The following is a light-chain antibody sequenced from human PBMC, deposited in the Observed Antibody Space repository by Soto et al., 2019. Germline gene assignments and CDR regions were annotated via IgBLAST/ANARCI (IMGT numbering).Light chain of an antibody. Sequence: QSALTPPASVSGSPGQSITLSCTGTINNIGSHDLVSWYQQHPVKAPQLLIYEATQRPSEISIRFSGSKSGSTASLTISGVRAEDEADYYCCAYAGSTTWVFGGGTKLTVL. V-gene: IGLV2-23*01. CDR3: CAYAGSTTWV. J-gene: IGLJ3*02. CDR1: INNIGSHDL. CDR2: EAT.